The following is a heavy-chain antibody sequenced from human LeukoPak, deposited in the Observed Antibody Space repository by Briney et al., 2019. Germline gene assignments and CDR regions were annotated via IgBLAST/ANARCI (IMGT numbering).Heavy chain of an antibody. CDR2: IYYSGST. J-gene: IGHJ4*02. Sequence: SETLSLTCTVSGGSISSSTYYWGWTRQPPGKGLEWIGCIYYSGSTYYNPSLKSRVTISVDTSKNQFSLKLSSVTAADTAVYYCARQSPLLWFGENYYFDYWGQGALVTVSS. CDR3: ARQSPLLWFGENYYFDY. D-gene: IGHD3-10*01. V-gene: IGHV4-39*01. CDR1: GGSISSSTYY.